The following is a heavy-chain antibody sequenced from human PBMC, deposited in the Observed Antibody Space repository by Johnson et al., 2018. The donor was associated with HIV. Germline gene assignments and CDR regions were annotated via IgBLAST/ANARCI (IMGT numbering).Heavy chain of an antibody. D-gene: IGHD6-6*01. CDR1: GFSFSDYG. Sequence: QVQLVESGGGVVQPGRSLRLSCAASGFSFSDYGIHWVRQAPGKGLEWVAVISSDGDDKHYGDSVEGRFTLYRDNAKNSLYLQMNSLRAEDTAVYYCAREQSLIAAQIPDAFDMWGQGTMVTVSS. J-gene: IGHJ3*02. V-gene: IGHV3-30*03. CDR3: AREQSLIAAQIPDAFDM. CDR2: ISSDGDDK.